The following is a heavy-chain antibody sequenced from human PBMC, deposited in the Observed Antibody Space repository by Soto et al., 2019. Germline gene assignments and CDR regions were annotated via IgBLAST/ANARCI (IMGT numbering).Heavy chain of an antibody. CDR2: IYWDDDK. CDR3: AHGLGLGYSSGSYFDY. CDR1: GFSLSTSGVG. J-gene: IGHJ4*02. V-gene: IGHV2-5*02. Sequence: SGPTLVNPTQTLTLTCTFSGFSLSTSGVGVGWIRQPPGKALEWLALIYWDDDKRYSPSLKSRLTITKDTSKNQVVLTMTNMDPVDTATYYCAHGLGLGYSSGSYFDYWRKGTLGTVCS. D-gene: IGHD6-19*01.